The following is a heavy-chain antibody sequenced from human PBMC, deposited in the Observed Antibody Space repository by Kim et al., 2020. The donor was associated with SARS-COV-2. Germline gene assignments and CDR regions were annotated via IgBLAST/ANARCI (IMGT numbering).Heavy chain of an antibody. J-gene: IGHJ5*02. D-gene: IGHD6-19*01. Sequence: PSLKSRVTISVDTSKNQFSLKLSSVTAADTAVYYCARRWVEQWLVSWFDPWGQGTLVTVSS. CDR3: ARRWVEQWLVSWFDP. V-gene: IGHV4-39*01.